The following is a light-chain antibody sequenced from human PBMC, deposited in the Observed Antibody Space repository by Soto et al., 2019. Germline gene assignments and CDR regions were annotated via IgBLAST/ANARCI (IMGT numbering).Light chain of an antibody. Sequence: EIVMTQSPATLSVSPGERATLSCRASQSVSSNLAWYQQKPGQAPSLLIYGASTRATGIPARFSGSGSGTEFTLTISSLQSEDFAVYYCQEYNNWPPITFDQGTRLEIK. CDR3: QEYNNWPPIT. J-gene: IGKJ5*01. V-gene: IGKV3-15*01. CDR1: QSVSSN. CDR2: GAS.